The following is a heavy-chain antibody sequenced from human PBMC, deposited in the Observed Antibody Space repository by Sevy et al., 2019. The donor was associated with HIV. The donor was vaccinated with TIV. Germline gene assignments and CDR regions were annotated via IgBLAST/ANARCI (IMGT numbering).Heavy chain of an antibody. CDR1: GYTFTSYG. Sequence: ASVKVSCKASGYTFTSYGISWVRQAPGQGLEWMGWISAYNGNTNYAQKLQGRVTMTTDTSTSTAYMELRSLRSDDTAVDYCAREVDSSGWYWTSDYYMDVWGKGTTVTVSS. CDR3: AREVDSSGWYWTSDYYMDV. D-gene: IGHD6-19*01. V-gene: IGHV1-18*01. J-gene: IGHJ6*03. CDR2: ISAYNGNT.